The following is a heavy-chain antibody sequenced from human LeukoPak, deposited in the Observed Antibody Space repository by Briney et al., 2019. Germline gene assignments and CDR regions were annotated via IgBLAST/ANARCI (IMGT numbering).Heavy chain of an antibody. CDR1: GYTFTGYP. V-gene: IGHV1-2*02. CDR2: IIPNSGAT. CDR3: TREDY. Sequence: ASVKVSCKASGYTFTGYPILWVRQAPGQGLEWMGWIIPNSGATTYAQKFQGRVTMTRDTSISTAFMELSSLRSDDTAVYYCTREDYWGQGTPVTVSS. J-gene: IGHJ4*02.